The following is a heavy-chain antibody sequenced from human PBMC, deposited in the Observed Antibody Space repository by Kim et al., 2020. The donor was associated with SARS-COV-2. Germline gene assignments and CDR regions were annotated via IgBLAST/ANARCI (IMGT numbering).Heavy chain of an antibody. CDR1: GGTFSSYA. V-gene: IGHV1-69*13. D-gene: IGHD3-16*02. CDR2: IIPIFGTA. CDR3: ARAEGYDYVWGGYRY. J-gene: IGHJ4*02. Sequence: SVKVSCKASGGTFSSYAISWVRQAPGQGLEWMGGIIPIFGTANYAQKFQGRVTITADESTSTAYMELSSLRSEDTAVYYCARAEGYDYVWGGYRYWGQGTLVTVSS.